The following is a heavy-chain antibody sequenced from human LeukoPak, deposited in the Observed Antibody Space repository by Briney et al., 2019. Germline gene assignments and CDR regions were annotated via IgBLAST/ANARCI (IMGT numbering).Heavy chain of an antibody. V-gene: IGHV3-21*01. Sequence: GGSLRLSCAASGFTFSSYSMNWVRQAPGKGLEWVSSISSSSSYIYYADSVKGRFTISRDNAKNSLYLQMNSLRAEDTAVYYCARDGPGRLWFGELFHDAYYFDYWGQGTLVTVSS. CDR3: ARDGPGRLWFGELFHDAYYFDY. CDR2: ISSSSSYI. J-gene: IGHJ4*02. CDR1: GFTFSSYS. D-gene: IGHD3-10*01.